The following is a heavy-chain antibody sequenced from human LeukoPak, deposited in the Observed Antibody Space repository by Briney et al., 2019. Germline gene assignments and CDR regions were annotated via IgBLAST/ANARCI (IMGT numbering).Heavy chain of an antibody. D-gene: IGHD5-18*01. CDR1: GFTFTNYW. CDR2: INHDGSST. CDR3: ARDLGYNSVS. J-gene: IGHJ5*02. V-gene: IGHV3-74*01. Sequence: GGSLRLSCAASGFTFTNYWMHWVRQVPGKGLVWVSHINHDGSSTNYADSVKGRFTISRDNAKNTLYLQMNSLTAEDTAVYYCARDLGYNSVSWGQGALVTVSS.